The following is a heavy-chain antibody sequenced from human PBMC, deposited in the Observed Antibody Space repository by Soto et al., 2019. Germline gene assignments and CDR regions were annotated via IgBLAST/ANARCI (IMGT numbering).Heavy chain of an antibody. CDR2: IVVGSGNT. CDR3: AAVPGDFDC. CDR1: GFTFTSSS. V-gene: IGHV1-58*01. J-gene: IGHJ4*02. Sequence: SVKVSCKASGFTFTSSSVQWVRQARGQRLEWIGWIVVGSGNTNYAQRLQERVTFTRDMSTSTAYMELSSLRFEDTAMYYCAAVPGDFDCWGQGTLVTVSS. D-gene: IGHD1-1*01.